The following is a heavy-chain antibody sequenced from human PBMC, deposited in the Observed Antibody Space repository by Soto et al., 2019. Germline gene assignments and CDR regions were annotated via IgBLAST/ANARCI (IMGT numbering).Heavy chain of an antibody. CDR1: GGSISSYY. CDR2: IYYSGST. D-gene: IGHD3-3*01. J-gene: IGHJ3*02. CDR3: ARQPTIFGVVISAFDI. Sequence: QVQLQESGPGLLKPSETLSLTCTVSGGSISSYYWSWIRQPPGKGLEWIGYIYYSGSTNYNPSLKSRVTITIDTSKNQCSLKQSSVTAADTAVYYCARQPTIFGVVISAFDIWGQGTMVTVSS. V-gene: IGHV4-59*08.